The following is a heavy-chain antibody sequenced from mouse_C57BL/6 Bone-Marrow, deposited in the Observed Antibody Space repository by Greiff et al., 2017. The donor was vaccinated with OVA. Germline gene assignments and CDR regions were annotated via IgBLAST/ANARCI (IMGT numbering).Heavy chain of an antibody. J-gene: IGHJ2*01. V-gene: IGHV1-81*01. CDR2: IYPRSGNT. D-gene: IGHD1-1*01. CDR1: GYTFTSYG. CDR3: ARWHYGSSYFDY. Sequence: QVQLQQSGAELARPGASVNLSCKASGYTFTSYGISWVKQRTGQGLEWIGEIYPRSGNTYYNEKFKGKATLTADKSSSTAYMELRSLTSEDSAVYFCARWHYGSSYFDYWGQGTTLTVSS.